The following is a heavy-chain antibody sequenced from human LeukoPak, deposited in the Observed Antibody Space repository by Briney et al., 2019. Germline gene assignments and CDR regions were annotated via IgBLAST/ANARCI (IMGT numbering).Heavy chain of an antibody. CDR3: ARRNTPGSFDY. CDR1: GGSISSYY. D-gene: IGHD1-14*01. V-gene: IGHV4-59*08. J-gene: IGHJ4*02. Sequence: PSETLSLTCTVSGGSISSYYWSWIRQPPGKGLEWIGYIYYSGSTNYNPSLKSRVTISVDTSTNQFSLKLSSVTAADTAVYYCARRNTPGSFDYWGQGTLVTVSS. CDR2: IYYSGST.